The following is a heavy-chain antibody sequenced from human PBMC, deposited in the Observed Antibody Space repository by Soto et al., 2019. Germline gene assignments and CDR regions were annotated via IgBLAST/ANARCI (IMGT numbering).Heavy chain of an antibody. J-gene: IGHJ5*02. V-gene: IGHV6-1*01. D-gene: IGHD2-2*01. CDR1: GDSVSSNSAA. Sequence: QVQLQQSGPGLVKPSQTLSLTCAISGDSVSSNSAAWNWIRQSPSRGLEWLGRTYYRSKWYNDYAVSVKSRITIDPDTSKNQFSLQLNSVTPEDTAVYYCARASRSWLYQLLWNWFDPWGQGTLVTVSS. CDR2: TYYRSKWYN. CDR3: ARASRSWLYQLLWNWFDP.